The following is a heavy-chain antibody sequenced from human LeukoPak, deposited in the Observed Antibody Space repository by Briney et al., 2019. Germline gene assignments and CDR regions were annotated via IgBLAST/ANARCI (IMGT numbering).Heavy chain of an antibody. D-gene: IGHD3-22*01. CDR1: GYSFTSYW. CDR3: ARQYYAYYDSSGYYIDY. V-gene: IGHV5-51*01. J-gene: IGHJ4*02. Sequence: GASLKISCKGSGYSFTSYWIGWVRQMPGKGLEWMGIIYPGDSDTRYSPSFQGQVTISADKSISTAYLQWSSPKASDTAMYYCARQYYAYYDSSGYYIDYWGQGTLVTVSS. CDR2: IYPGDSDT.